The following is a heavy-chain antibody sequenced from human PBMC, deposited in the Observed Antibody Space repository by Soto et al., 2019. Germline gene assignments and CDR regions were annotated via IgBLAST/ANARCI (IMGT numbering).Heavy chain of an antibody. CDR1: GFTFDDYG. Sequence: EVQLVEAGGGVVRPGGSPRLSCAASGFTFDDYGMSWVRQAPGKGLEWVSGINWNGGSTGYADSVKGRFTISRDNAKNSLYLQMNSLRAEDTALYHCARAYPEYGSGSYSMGSYYYYMDVWGKGTTVTVSS. CDR2: INWNGGST. J-gene: IGHJ6*03. CDR3: ARAYPEYGSGSYSMGSYYYYMDV. V-gene: IGHV3-20*01. D-gene: IGHD3-10*01.